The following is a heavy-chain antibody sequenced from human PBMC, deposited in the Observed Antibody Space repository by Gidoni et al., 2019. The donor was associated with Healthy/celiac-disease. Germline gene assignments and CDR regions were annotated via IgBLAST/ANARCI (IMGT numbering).Heavy chain of an antibody. CDR1: GFTFSSYS. J-gene: IGHJ3*02. V-gene: IGHV3-21*01. Sequence: EVQLVESGGGLVKPGGSLRLSCAASGFTFSSYSMNWVRQAPGKGLEWVSSISSSSSYIYYADSVKGRFTISRDNAKNSLYLQMNSLRAEDTAVYYCARDLYSSSSDHDAFDIWGQGTMVTVSS. CDR3: ARDLYSSSSDHDAFDI. CDR2: ISSSSSYI. D-gene: IGHD6-6*01.